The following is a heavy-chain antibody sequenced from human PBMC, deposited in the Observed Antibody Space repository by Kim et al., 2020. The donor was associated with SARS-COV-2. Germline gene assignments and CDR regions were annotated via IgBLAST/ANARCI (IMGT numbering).Heavy chain of an antibody. V-gene: IGHV3-53*04. Sequence: YADSVKGRFTISRHNSKNTLSLQMNSLRAEDTAVYYCARVEANYYYGMDVWGQGTTVTVSS. J-gene: IGHJ6*02. CDR3: ARVEANYYYGMDV. D-gene: IGHD3-3*01.